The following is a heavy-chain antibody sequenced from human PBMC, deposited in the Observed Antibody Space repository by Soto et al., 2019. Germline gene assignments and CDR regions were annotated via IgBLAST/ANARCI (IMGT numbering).Heavy chain of an antibody. CDR3: AGWGGHEETY. CDR2: INPDGDVG. D-gene: IGHD3-16*01. Sequence: EVQLLGSGGGLVQPGGSLRLSCVGSGFTFSTYWMNWVRQAPGKGLEWVANINPDGDVGTYVDSVRGRFTTSRDNAKKSLYMHMNSLRGDDTAVYFCAGWGGHEETYWSEGIVVTASS. J-gene: IGHJ4*02. CDR1: GFTFSTYW. V-gene: IGHV3-7*01.